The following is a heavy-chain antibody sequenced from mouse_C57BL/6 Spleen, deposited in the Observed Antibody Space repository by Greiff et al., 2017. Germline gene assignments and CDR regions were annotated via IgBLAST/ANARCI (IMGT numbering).Heavy chain of an antibody. J-gene: IGHJ2*01. CDR2: IRLKSDNYAT. D-gene: IGHD1-1*01. Sequence: EVKLVESGGGLVQPGGSMKLSCVASGFTFSNYWMNWVRQSPEQGLEWVAQIRLKSDNYATHYAVSVKGRFTISRDDSKSSVYLQMNKLRAEDTGIYYCTGHYYYGSSIYWGQGTTLTVSS. CDR1: GFTFSNYW. V-gene: IGHV6-3*01. CDR3: TGHYYYGSSIY.